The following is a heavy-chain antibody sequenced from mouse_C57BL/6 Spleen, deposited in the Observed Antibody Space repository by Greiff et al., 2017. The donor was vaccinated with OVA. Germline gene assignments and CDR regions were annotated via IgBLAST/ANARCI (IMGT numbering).Heavy chain of an antibody. J-gene: IGHJ3*01. CDR2: ISDGGSYT. CDR3: ARGRGTFAY. D-gene: IGHD3-3*01. Sequence: EVKLVESGGGLVKPGGSLKLSCAASGFTFSSYAMSWVRQTPEKRLEWVATISDGGSYTYYPDNVKGRFTISRDNAKNNLYLQMSHLKSEDTAMYYCARGRGTFAYWGQGTLVTVSA. V-gene: IGHV5-4*03. CDR1: GFTFSSYA.